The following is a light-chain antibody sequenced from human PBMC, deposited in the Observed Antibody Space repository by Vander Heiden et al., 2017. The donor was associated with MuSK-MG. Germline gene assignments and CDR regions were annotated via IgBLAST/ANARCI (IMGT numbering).Light chain of an antibody. J-gene: IGKJ2*01. CDR2: DAS. CDR1: QDISNY. V-gene: IGKV1-33*01. Sequence: DIQMTQSPSSLSASVGDRVTITCQASQDISNYLNWYQQKPGKAPKLLIYDASNLETGVPSRFSGSGSGTDFTFTISSLQPEHLATYYCQQDDNLPITFGPGTKLEIK. CDR3: QQDDNLPIT.